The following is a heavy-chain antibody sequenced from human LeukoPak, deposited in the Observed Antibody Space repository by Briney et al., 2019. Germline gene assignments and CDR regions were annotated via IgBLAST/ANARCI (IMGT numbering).Heavy chain of an antibody. V-gene: IGHV3-53*01. J-gene: IGHJ4*02. Sequence: GGSLRLSCAASGFTVSSNYMSWVRQAPGKGLEWVSIIYSGGTTYYADSVKGRFTISRDNSKNTLYLQMNSLRAEDTAVYYCARDSGSSWDYWGQGTLVTVSS. CDR2: IYSGGTT. D-gene: IGHD1-26*01. CDR1: GFTVSSNY. CDR3: ARDSGSSWDY.